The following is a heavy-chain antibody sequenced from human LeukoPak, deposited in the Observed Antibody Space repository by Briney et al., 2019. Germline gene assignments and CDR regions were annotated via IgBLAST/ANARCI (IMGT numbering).Heavy chain of an antibody. V-gene: IGHV3-23*01. Sequence: PGGSLRLSCAASGFTFSSYAMSWVRQAPGKGLEWVSAISGSGGSTYYADSVKGRFTISRDNSTNTPYLQMNSLRAEDTAVYYCAKAREGYFDYWGQGPLVTVSS. CDR2: ISGSGGST. CDR1: GFTFSSYA. D-gene: IGHD1-26*01. J-gene: IGHJ4*02. CDR3: AKAREGYFDY.